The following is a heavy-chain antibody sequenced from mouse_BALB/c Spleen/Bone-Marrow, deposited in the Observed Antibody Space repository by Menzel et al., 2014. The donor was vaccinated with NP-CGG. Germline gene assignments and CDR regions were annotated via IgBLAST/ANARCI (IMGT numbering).Heavy chain of an antibody. Sequence: VQRVEPGVELARPGASEKMHCKASVYTFTSYTMHWVKQRPGQGLEWIGYINPSSGYTNYNQKFKDKATLTADKSSSTAYMQLSSLTSENSAVYYCAYGNYGYAMDYWGQGTSVTVSS. V-gene: IGHV1-4*01. CDR1: VYTFTSYT. CDR2: INPSSGYT. D-gene: IGHD2-10*02. J-gene: IGHJ4*01. CDR3: AYGNYGYAMDY.